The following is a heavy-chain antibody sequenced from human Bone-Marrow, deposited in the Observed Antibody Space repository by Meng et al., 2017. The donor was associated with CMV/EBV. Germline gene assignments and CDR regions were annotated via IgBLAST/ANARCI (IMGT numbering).Heavy chain of an antibody. D-gene: IGHD1-26*01. CDR2: ITPNKGGT. Sequence: ASVKVSCKASGYTFTDHNFHWVRQAPGQGLEWMGWITPNKGGTNYAQKFRGRVTLTRDASISTVYMQLTRLRSDDTAVYYCAISRVGASRGAFDIWGQGTMVTVSS. CDR3: AISRVGASRGAFDI. CDR1: GYTFTDHN. V-gene: IGHV1-2*02. J-gene: IGHJ3*02.